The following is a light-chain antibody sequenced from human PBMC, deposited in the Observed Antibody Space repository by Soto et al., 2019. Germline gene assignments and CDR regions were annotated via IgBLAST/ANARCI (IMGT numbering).Light chain of an antibody. J-gene: IGKJ2*01. CDR2: GAS. V-gene: IGKV3-15*01. CDR3: QHYNNWPPWYT. Sequence: EIVMTQSPGTLSVSPGERATMSCRASQSVSSNLAWYQQKPGQAPRILIYGASTRASGIPDRFNGSGSGTDFTLTIRSLQSEDFAVYYCQHYNNWPPWYTFGQGTKLEIK. CDR1: QSVSSN.